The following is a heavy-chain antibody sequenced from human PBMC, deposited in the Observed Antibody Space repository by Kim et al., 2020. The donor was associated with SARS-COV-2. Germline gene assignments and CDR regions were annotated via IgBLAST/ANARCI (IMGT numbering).Heavy chain of an antibody. CDR2: IYHSGST. Sequence: SETLSLTCTVSGYSISSGYYWGWIRQPPGKGLEWIGSIYHSGSTYYNPSLKSRVTISVDTSKNQFSLKLSSVTAADTAVYYCARLGFRREFDYWGQGTLV. D-gene: IGHD3-10*01. J-gene: IGHJ4*02. CDR3: ARLGFRREFDY. V-gene: IGHV4-38-2*02. CDR1: GYSISSGYY.